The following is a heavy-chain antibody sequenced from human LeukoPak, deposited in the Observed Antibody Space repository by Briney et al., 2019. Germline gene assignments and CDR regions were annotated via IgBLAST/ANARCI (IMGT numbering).Heavy chain of an antibody. D-gene: IGHD5-18*01. CDR1: GLTFSRYA. CDR2: ISESGSGT. V-gene: IGHV3-23*01. CDR3: AKDIAQGYTFGSIEQDY. Sequence: GGSLRLSCAVSGLTFSRYAMSWVRQAPGKGLEWVSAISESGSGTYYADSVKGRFTISRDNSKDTLSLQMNSLRAEDTAVYYCAKDIAQGYTFGSIEQDYWGQGTLITVSS. J-gene: IGHJ4*02.